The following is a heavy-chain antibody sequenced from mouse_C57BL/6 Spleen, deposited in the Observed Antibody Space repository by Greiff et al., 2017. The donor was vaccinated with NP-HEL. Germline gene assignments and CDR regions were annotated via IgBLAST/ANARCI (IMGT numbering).Heavy chain of an antibody. D-gene: IGHD2-5*01. CDR3: ARIVLQYYAMDY. V-gene: IGHV5-17*01. CDR1: GFSISDDG. CDR2: ISSYSSTI. Sequence: EVQGVESGGGLVKPAGSLTLSCAVTGFSISDDGLHCVRQPPEKDLREVAYISSYSSTIYYAASVKGRFSISRDKAKNTLFLQMTSLSSEDTAMYYCARIVLQYYAMDYWGQGTSVTVSS. J-gene: IGHJ4*01.